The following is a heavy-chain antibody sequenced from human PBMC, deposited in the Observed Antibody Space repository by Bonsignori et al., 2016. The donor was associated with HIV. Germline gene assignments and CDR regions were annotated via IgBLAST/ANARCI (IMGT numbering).Heavy chain of an antibody. V-gene: IGHV3-74*01. J-gene: IGHJ4*02. CDR3: ARGPRESYSGSHYFDY. CDR2: INSDGSST. Sequence: VRQAPGKGLVWVSRINSDGSSTSYADSVKGRFTISRDNAKNTLYLQMNSLRAEDTAVYYCARGPRESYSGSHYFDYWGQGTLVTVSS. D-gene: IGHD1-26*01.